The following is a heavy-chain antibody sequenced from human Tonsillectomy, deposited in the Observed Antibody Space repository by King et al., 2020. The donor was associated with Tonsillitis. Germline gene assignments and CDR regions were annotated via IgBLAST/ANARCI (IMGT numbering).Heavy chain of an antibody. D-gene: IGHD3-3*01. Sequence: VQLQQWGAGLLKPSETLSLTCAVYGGSFSGYYWSWIRQPPGKGLEWIGEINHSGSTNYNASLKSRVSISVDTSKIQFSLKLSSVTAADPAVYYWARGPPMLRFLEGHTYYMDVWGKGTTVTVSS. CDR3: ARGPPMLRFLEGHTYYMDV. CDR1: GGSFSGYY. V-gene: IGHV4-34*01. J-gene: IGHJ6*03. CDR2: INHSGST.